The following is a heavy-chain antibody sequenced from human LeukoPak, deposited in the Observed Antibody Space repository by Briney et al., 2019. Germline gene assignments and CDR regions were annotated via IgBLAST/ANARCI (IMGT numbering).Heavy chain of an antibody. CDR2: FDPEDGET. J-gene: IGHJ3*02. CDR3: ATPLNYGSGSYYHEAFDI. D-gene: IGHD3-10*01. V-gene: IGHV1-24*01. CDR1: GYTLTELS. Sequence: ASVKVSCKVSGYTLTELSMHWVRQAPGKGLEWMGGFDPEDGETIYAQKFQGRVTMTEDTSTDTAYMELSSLRSEDTAVYYCATPLNYGSGSYYHEAFDIWGQGTMVTVSS.